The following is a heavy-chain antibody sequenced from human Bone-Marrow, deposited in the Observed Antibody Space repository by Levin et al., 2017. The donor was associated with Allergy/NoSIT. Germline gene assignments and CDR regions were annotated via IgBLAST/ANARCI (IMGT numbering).Heavy chain of an antibody. CDR2: MFAGGAA. J-gene: IGHJ5*02. V-gene: IGHV4-61*02. CDR3: ARDETFNSWHTGWFDP. CDR1: GDSINNTNHY. Sequence: PSETLSLTCTVSGDSINNTNHYWSWIRQPAGTGLEWIGRMFAGGAATYNRSLRSRVTISIDTSKNQFSLKLTSVTAADTAVYYCARDETFNSWHTGWFDPWGQGTLVAVSS. D-gene: IGHD6-13*01.